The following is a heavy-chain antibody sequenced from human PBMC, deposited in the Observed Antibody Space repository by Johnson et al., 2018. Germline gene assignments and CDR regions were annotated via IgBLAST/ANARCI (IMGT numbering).Heavy chain of an antibody. Sequence: QVQLVESGGGVVQPGRSXRLSCAASGFTFSSYGMHWVRQAPGKGLEWVAVISYDGSNKYYADSVKGRFTISRDNSKNTLYLQMNSLRAEDTAVYYFAKDPSVTTYYYYYYMDVWGKGTTVTVSS. CDR3: AKDPSVTTYYYYYYMDV. CDR1: GFTFSSYG. J-gene: IGHJ6*03. D-gene: IGHD4-17*01. V-gene: IGHV3-30*18. CDR2: ISYDGSNK.